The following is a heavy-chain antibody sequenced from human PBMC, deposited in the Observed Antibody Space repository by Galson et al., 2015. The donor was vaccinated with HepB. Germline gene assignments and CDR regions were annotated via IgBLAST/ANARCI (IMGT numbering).Heavy chain of an antibody. CDR1: GFTFSSYG. CDR2: IWYDGSNK. Sequence: SLRLSCAASGFTFSSYGMHWVRQAPGKGLEWVAVIWYDGSNKYYADSVKGRFTISRDNSKNTLYLQMNSLRAEDTAVYYCARESPTRSTSCYGGFCHQNYYYYYMDVWGKGTTVTVSS. CDR3: ARESPTRSTSCYGGFCHQNYYYYYMDV. D-gene: IGHD2-2*01. J-gene: IGHJ6*03. V-gene: IGHV3-33*01.